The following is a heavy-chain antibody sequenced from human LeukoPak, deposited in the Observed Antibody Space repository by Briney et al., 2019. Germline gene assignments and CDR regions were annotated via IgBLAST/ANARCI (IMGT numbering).Heavy chain of an antibody. J-gene: IGHJ4*02. CDR3: ARGHYVWGSYTTQDY. CDR2: IYYSGST. Sequence: PSETLSLTCTVSGASISGYYWSWIRQPPGKGLEWIGSIYYSGSTYYNPSLKSRVTISVDTSKNQFSLKLSSVTAADTAVYYCARGHYVWGSYTTQDYWGQGTLVTVSS. CDR1: GASISGYY. D-gene: IGHD3-16*01. V-gene: IGHV4-59*12.